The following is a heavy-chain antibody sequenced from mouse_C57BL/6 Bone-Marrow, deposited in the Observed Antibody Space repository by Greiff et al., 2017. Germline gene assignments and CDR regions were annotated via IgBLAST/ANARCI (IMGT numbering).Heavy chain of an antibody. CDR3: ARDYYGSSWYFDY. CDR1: GYTFTDYY. V-gene: IGHV1-26*01. Sequence: VQLQQSGPELVKPGASVKISCKASGYTFTDYYMNWVTQSHGKSLEWIGDINPNTGGTSYNQKLKGKATLTVDKSSSTAYMELRSLTSEDSAVYYCARDYYGSSWYFDYWGQGTIRTVSS. D-gene: IGHD1-1*01. J-gene: IGHJ2*01. CDR2: INPNTGGT.